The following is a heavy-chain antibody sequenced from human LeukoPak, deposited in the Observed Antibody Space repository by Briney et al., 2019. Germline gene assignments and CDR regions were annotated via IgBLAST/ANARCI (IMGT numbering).Heavy chain of an antibody. Sequence: GGSLRLSCAASGFTFSSYSMNWVRQAPGKGLEWVSSISSTSIYRYYGDSVKGRFTISRDNAKNSLYLQMNSLRAEDTAVLYCARAPVYYDESRGHLKISNWYLDLWGRGTLVTVSS. J-gene: IGHJ2*01. V-gene: IGHV3-21*01. D-gene: IGHD3-22*01. CDR1: GFTFSSYS. CDR2: ISSTSIYR. CDR3: ARAPVYYDESRGHLKISNWYLDL.